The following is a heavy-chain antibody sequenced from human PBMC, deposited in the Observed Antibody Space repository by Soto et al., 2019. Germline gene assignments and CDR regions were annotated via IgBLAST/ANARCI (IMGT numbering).Heavy chain of an antibody. D-gene: IGHD3-16*02. J-gene: IGHJ4*02. CDR3: ARILPNTYNYFGGSYPQPFDS. Sequence: SGPTLVNPTETLTLTCTVSGFSLSNARMGVSWIRQPPGKALEWLAHIFSNDEKSYSTSLKSRLTISKDTSKSQVVLTMTNMDPVDTAKYSCARILPNTYNYFGGSYPQPFDSWGQGPLVTVPS. V-gene: IGHV2-26*01. CDR1: GFSLSNARMG. CDR2: IFSNDEK.